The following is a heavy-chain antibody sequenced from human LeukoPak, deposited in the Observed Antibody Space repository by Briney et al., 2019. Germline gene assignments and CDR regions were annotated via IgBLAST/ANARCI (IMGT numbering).Heavy chain of an antibody. CDR3: AKDRYYDSSGYSGYFQH. CDR2: ISGSGGNT. Sequence: PGGSLRLSCAASGFTFSSYAMSWVRQAAGKGLEWVSAISGSGGNTYYTDSVKGRFTISRDNSKNTLYLQMNSLRAEDTAVYYCAKDRYYDSSGYSGYFQHWGQGTLVTVSS. V-gene: IGHV3-23*01. CDR1: GFTFSSYA. J-gene: IGHJ1*01. D-gene: IGHD3-22*01.